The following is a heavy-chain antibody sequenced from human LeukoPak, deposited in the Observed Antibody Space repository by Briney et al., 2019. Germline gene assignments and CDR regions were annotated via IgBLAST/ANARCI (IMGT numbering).Heavy chain of an antibody. D-gene: IGHD3-10*01. CDR2: ISGNGVYT. J-gene: IGHJ4*02. V-gene: IGHV3-23*01. CDR3: AKDRDYKDKSTWRTFDY. Sequence: GGSLRLSCGGSGFTFITHGVAWVRQAPGKGLEWVSIISGNGVYTYYADSVKGRFTISRDNSKNMVYLQMDSLRTDDTALYYCAKDRDYKDKSTWRTFDYWGQGTLVTVSS. CDR1: GFTFITHG.